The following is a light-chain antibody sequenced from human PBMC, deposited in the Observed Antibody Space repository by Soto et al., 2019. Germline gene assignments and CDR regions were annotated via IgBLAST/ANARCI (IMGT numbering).Light chain of an antibody. J-gene: IGLJ1*01. Sequence: QSALTQPPSVSGSPGQSVTISCTGTSSDVGSYNRVSWYQQPPGTAPKLKIYEVSNRPSGVPDRFSGSKSGNTASLTISGLQAEDEADYYCSSYTSSSTYVFGTGTKLTVL. CDR2: EVS. V-gene: IGLV2-18*02. CDR3: SSYTSSSTYV. CDR1: SSDVGSYNR.